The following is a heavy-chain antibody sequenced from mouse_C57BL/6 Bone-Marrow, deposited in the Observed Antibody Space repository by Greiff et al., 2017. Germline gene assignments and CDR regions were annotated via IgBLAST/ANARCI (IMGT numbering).Heavy chain of an antibody. V-gene: IGHV1-53*01. CDR3: ARRERGGYDYAPDY. Sequence: VQLQQPGTELVKPGASVKLSCKASGYTFTSYWMHWVKQRPGQGLEWIGNINPSNGGTNYNEKFQSKATLTVDKSSSTAYMQLSSLTSEDSAVYDCARRERGGYDYAPDYWGQGTTLTVSS. CDR2: INPSNGGT. D-gene: IGHD2-4*01. J-gene: IGHJ2*01. CDR1: GYTFTSYW.